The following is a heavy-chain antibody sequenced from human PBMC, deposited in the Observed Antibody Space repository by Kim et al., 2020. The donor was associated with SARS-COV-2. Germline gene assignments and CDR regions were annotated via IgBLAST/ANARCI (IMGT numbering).Heavy chain of an antibody. CDR3: ARHKGSTSGYSDY. Sequence: ETLSLTCTVSGGSISSSGYYWGWVRQPPGKGLEWIGSIYYSGITYYNPSLKSRVTIAVDTSKNQFSLKLSSVTAADTAVYYCARHKGSTSGYSDYWGQ. V-gene: IGHV4-39*01. CDR2: IYYSGIT. CDR1: GGSISSSGYY. D-gene: IGHD1-26*01. J-gene: IGHJ4*02.